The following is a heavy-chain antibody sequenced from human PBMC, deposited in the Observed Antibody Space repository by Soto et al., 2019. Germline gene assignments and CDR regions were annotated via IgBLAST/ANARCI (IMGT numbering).Heavy chain of an antibody. Sequence: SGPTLVNPAQTLTLTCDFSGFSLSTYDMGVAWIRQPPGKALEWLALIYWDDDKRYSPSLKDRLAISKDTSSNQVVLTITNMDPGDTATYFCAHAGDYDLLTFDHWGPGTLVTVSS. CDR2: IYWDDDK. J-gene: IGHJ4*02. D-gene: IGHD4-17*01. CDR3: AHAGDYDLLTFDH. CDR1: GFSLSTYDMG. V-gene: IGHV2-5*02.